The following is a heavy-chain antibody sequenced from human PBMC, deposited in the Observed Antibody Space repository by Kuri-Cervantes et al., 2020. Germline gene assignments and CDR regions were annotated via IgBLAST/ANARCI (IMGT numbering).Heavy chain of an antibody. CDR2: IYPGDSDT. Sequence: GGSLRLSCKGCGYSFTSYWIGWVRQMPGKGLEWMGIIYPGDSDTRYSPSFQCQVTISADKSIRTAYLQWSSLKASDTAMYYCATLLPGIAAAGIDYWGQGTLVTVSS. D-gene: IGHD6-13*01. J-gene: IGHJ4*02. CDR1: GYSFTSYW. V-gene: IGHV5-51*01. CDR3: ATLLPGIAAAGIDY.